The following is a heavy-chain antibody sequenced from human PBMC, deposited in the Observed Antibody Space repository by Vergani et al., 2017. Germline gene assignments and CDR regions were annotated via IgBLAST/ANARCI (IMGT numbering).Heavy chain of an antibody. J-gene: IGHJ5*02. Sequence: EVQLVGSGGSLVRPGGSLRLSCAVSGFTFNDYGMTWVRQTPGKGLEWVSSISYNGDRATDRDSVKGRFTVSRDSAKNSLYLQMNNLRAEDTALYYCARINYYGSSGYSLTRWHNWFDPWGQGTLITFSS. CDR2: ISYNGDRA. V-gene: IGHV3-20*04. CDR1: GFTFNDYG. D-gene: IGHD3-22*01. CDR3: ARINYYGSSGYSLTRWHNWFDP.